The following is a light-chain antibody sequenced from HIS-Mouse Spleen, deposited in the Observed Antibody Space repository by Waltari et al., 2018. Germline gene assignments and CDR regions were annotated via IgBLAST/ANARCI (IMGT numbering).Light chain of an antibody. V-gene: IGKV2-28*01. CDR2: LGS. Sequence: DIVMTQSPLSLPVTPVEPASISCRSSQSLLHSNGYNYLDWYLQKPGQSPQLLIYLGSNRASGVPDRFSGSGSGTDFTLKISRVEAEDVGVYYCMQALQTPRYTFGQGTKLEIK. CDR1: QSLLHSNGYNY. J-gene: IGKJ2*01. CDR3: MQALQTPRYT.